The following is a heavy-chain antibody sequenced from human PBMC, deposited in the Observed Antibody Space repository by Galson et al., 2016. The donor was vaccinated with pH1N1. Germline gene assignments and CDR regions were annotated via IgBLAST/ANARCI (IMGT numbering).Heavy chain of an antibody. J-gene: IGHJ4*02. V-gene: IGHV1-46*01. CDR3: ARRYFLDY. CDR2: IDPSDGTT. CDR1: GYSVTRYY. Sequence: SVKVSCKAAGYSVTRYYMHWVRQAPGQGLEWMGRIDPSDGTTTYSEKFQGRISLTRDTSTNSVYMELTTLRPDDSATYFCARRYFLDYWGQGTLVTVSS.